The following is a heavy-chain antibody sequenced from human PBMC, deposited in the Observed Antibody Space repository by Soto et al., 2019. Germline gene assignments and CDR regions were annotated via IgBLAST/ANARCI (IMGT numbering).Heavy chain of an antibody. CDR3: ARDFYPLAYYFDP. Sequence: QVQLVQSEAEVKKPGASVKVSCEASGYTFINHGISWVRQAPGQGLEWMGWVSGSNGNTKYPQKFQGRVTMTTETSTSTDHMELRNLRSDDTAVYFCARDFYPLAYYFDPWGQGTLVTVSS. CDR2: VSGSNGNT. J-gene: IGHJ4*02. V-gene: IGHV1-18*04. CDR1: GYTFINHG.